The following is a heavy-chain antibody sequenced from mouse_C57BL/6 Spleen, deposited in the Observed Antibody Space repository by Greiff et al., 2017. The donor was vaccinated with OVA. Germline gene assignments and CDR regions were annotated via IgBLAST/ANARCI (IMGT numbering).Heavy chain of an antibody. J-gene: IGHJ4*01. Sequence: EVHLVESEGGLVQPGSSMKLSCTASGFTFSDYYMVWVRQVPEKGLEWVANINYDGSSTYYLDSLKSRFIISRDNAKNILYLQMSSLKSEDTATYYCAREGRHYAMDYWGQGTSVTVSS. CDR3: AREGRHYAMDY. V-gene: IGHV5-16*01. CDR1: GFTFSDYY. CDR2: INYDGSST.